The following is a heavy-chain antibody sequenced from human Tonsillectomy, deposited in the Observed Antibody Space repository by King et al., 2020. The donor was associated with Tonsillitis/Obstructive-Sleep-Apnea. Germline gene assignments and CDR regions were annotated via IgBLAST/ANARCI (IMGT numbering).Heavy chain of an antibody. CDR2: IKSKTDGGTT. J-gene: IGHJ4*02. D-gene: IGHD6-19*01. CDR3: TTGGWY. V-gene: IGHV3-15*01. CDR1: GFTFSNAW. Sequence: VQLVESGGGLVKPGGSLGLSCAAAGFTFSNAWMSWVRQAPGKGLEWVGHIKSKTDGGTTDYAAPVKGRFTISRDDSKNTRYLQMNSLKTEDTAVYFCTTGGWYWGQGTLVTVSS.